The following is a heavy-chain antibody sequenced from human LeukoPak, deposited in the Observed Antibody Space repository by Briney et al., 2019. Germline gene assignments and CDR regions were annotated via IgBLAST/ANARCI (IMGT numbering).Heavy chain of an antibody. V-gene: IGHV4-34*01. D-gene: IGHD3-10*01. CDR1: GGSFSGYY. Sequence: SETLSLTCAVYGGSFSGYYWSWIRQPPGKGLEWIGEINHSGSTNYNPSLKSRVTISVDTSKNQFSLKLSSVTAADTAVYYCARGRRYYYGSPSDYWGQGTLVTVSS. J-gene: IGHJ4*02. CDR3: ARGRRYYYGSPSDY. CDR2: INHSGST.